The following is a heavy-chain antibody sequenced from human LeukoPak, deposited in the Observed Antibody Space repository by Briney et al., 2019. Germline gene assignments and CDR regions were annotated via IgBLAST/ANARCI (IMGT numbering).Heavy chain of an antibody. J-gene: IGHJ4*02. V-gene: IGHV3-74*01. CDR3: VRVPY. Sequence: PGGSLRLSCAACGFTFSDYYIHWVRQAPGKGLVWVSRINSDGTGTTYADSVKGRFTISRDNAKNTLFLQMNSLRAEDTAVYYCVRVPYWGQGTLVTVSS. CDR2: INSDGTGT. CDR1: GFTFSDYY.